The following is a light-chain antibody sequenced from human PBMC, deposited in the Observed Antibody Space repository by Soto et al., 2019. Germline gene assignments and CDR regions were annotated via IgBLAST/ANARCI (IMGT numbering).Light chain of an antibody. CDR3: CSYAVSSTYV. Sequence: QSVLTQPPSVSGPPEQSITISCTGSSSDFGYNLVSWYQQHPGRAPKLIISEVSKRPSGVSNRFSGSKSGNTASLTISGLQAEDEADYVCCSYAVSSTYVFGAGTKVTVL. V-gene: IGLV2-23*02. CDR2: EVS. J-gene: IGLJ1*01. CDR1: SSDFGYNL.